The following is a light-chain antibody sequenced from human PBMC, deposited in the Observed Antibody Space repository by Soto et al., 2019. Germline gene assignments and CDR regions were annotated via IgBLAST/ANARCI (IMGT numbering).Light chain of an antibody. Sequence: SPVDRATXSCRASQTVSSNLAWYQHEPGQAPPLLIYGASTSATGIPPTFSGSGSGTEFTLTISSLQSEHFAVYYCQQYNNWPPWTFGQGTKGEMK. CDR2: GAS. V-gene: IGKV3-15*01. CDR1: QTVSSN. J-gene: IGKJ1*01. CDR3: QQYNNWPPWT.